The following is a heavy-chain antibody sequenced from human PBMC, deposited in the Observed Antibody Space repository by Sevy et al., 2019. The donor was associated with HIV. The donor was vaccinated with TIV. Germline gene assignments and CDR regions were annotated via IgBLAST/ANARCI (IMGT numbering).Heavy chain of an antibody. CDR3: ARPNDIDI. CDR2: VYYTGGT. Sequence: SETLSLTCTVSGGSINSDHWNWIRQPPGKGLEWIGYVYYTGGTNYNPSLKNRVTISVDRTKNQFSLKLTSVTAADTAVYYCARPNDIDIWGQGTMVTVSS. CDR1: GGSINSDH. J-gene: IGHJ3*02. V-gene: IGHV4-59*08.